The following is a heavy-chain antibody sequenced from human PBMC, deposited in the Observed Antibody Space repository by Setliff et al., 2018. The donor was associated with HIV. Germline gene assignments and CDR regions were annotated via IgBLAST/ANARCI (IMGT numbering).Heavy chain of an antibody. Sequence: SVKVSCKASGYSFISHDINWVRQAPGQGLEWMGRISIYNGNVNTAPKFQGRVTMTTDTSTNTAYLELRSLRSDDTAVYYCARDDDVIMVVVGGDYWGQGTLVTVSS. D-gene: IGHD3-22*01. CDR1: GYSFISHD. CDR2: ISIYNGNV. V-gene: IGHV1-18*01. J-gene: IGHJ4*02. CDR3: ARDDDVIMVVVGGDY.